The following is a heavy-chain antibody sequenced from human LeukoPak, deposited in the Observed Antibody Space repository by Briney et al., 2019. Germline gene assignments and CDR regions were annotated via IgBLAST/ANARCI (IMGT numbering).Heavy chain of an antibody. J-gene: IGHJ4*02. D-gene: IGHD2-15*01. CDR3: AREIVVVVAATGDFDY. CDR2: IIPILGIA. V-gene: IGHV1-69*04. CDR1: GGTFSSYA. Sequence: ASVKVSCKASGGTFSSYAISWVRQAPGQGLEWMGRIIPILGIANYAQKFQGRVTITAGKSTSTAYMELSSLRSEDTAVYYCAREIVVVVAATGDFDYWGQGTLVTVSS.